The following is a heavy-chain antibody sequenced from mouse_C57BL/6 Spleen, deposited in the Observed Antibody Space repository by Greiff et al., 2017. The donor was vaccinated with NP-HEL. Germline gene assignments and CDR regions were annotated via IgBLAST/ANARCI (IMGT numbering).Heavy chain of an antibody. Sequence: QVQLQQPGAELVKPGASVKLSCKASGYTFTSYWMHWVKQRPGQGLEWIGMIHPNSGSTNYNENFKSKATLTVDKSSSTAYMQLSSLTSEDSAVYDCARNGSSVYAMDYWGQGTSVTVSS. CDR3: ARNGSSVYAMDY. CDR1: GYTFTSYW. D-gene: IGHD1-1*01. CDR2: IHPNSGST. J-gene: IGHJ4*01. V-gene: IGHV1-64*01.